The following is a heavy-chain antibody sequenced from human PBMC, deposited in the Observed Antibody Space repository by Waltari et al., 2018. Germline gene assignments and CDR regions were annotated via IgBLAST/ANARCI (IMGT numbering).Heavy chain of an antibody. Sequence: EVQLVESGGGLVKPGGSLRLSCSASGFPFSKAWMNWMRQAPGKGLEWVGRSKSTVDGGTTDYAAPVQGRFTISRDDSKNTLYLQMSSLRTEDTAVYYCLFVDTALIIPDVFDLWGQGTLVTVSS. D-gene: IGHD5-18*01. J-gene: IGHJ3*01. CDR3: LFVDTALIIPDVFDL. V-gene: IGHV3-15*01. CDR1: GFPFSKAW. CDR2: SKSTVDGGTT.